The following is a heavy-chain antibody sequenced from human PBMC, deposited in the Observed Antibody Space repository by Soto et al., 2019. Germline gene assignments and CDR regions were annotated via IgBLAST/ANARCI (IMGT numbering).Heavy chain of an antibody. CDR2: ISSSSSYI. J-gene: IGHJ5*02. CDR3: ARDLGPLNWFDP. V-gene: IGHV3-21*01. CDR1: GFTFSSYS. Sequence: SLRLSCAASGFTFSSYSMNWVRQAPGKGLEWVSSISSSSSYIYYADSVKGRFTTSRDNAKNSLYLQMNSLRAEDTAVYYCARDLGPLNWFDPWGQGTLVTVSS.